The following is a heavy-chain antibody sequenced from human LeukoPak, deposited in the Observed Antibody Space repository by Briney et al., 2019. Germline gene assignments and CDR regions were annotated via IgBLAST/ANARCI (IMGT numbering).Heavy chain of an antibody. J-gene: IGHJ4*02. CDR3: TRTYSSSSIDY. Sequence: SETLSLTCTVSGGSISTYYWSWIRQPPGKGLEWLGYIFYTGSTNYNPSLKSRVTMPIDTSKNQFSLKLSSVTAADTAVYYCTRTYSSSSIDYWGQGALVTVSS. CDR2: IFYTGST. V-gene: IGHV4-59*01. CDR1: GGSISTYY. D-gene: IGHD6-6*01.